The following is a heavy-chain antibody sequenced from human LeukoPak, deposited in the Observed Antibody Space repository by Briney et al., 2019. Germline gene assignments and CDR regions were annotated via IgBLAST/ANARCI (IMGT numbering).Heavy chain of an antibody. D-gene: IGHD6-6*01. V-gene: IGHV3-30*02. CDR2: IRYDGGEQ. CDR3: TKESSPGDY. J-gene: IGHJ4*02. Sequence: PGGSLRLSCAASGFTFSSYEMNWVRQAPGKGLEWVAFIRYDGGEQYYADYVKGRFTISRDNSKNTLYLQMNSLRPEDTAVYYCTKESSPGDYWGLGTLVTVSS. CDR1: GFTFSSYE.